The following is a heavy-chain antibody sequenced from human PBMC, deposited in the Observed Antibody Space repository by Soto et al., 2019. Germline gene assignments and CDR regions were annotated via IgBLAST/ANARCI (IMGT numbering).Heavy chain of an antibody. D-gene: IGHD6-13*01. V-gene: IGHV3-21*01. CDR1: GFTFSSYS. Sequence: GGSLRLSCAASGFTFSSYSMNWVRQAPGKGLEWVSSISSSSYIYYADSVKGRFTISRDNAKNSLYLQMNSLRAEDTAVYYCARGDAAQLGLDYWGQGTLVTAPQ. CDR2: ISSSSYI. CDR3: ARGDAAQLGLDY. J-gene: IGHJ4*02.